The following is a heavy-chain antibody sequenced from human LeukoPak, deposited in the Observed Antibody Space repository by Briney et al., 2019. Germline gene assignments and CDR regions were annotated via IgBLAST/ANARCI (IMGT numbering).Heavy chain of an antibody. J-gene: IGHJ2*01. Sequence: PSQTLSLTCTVSGGSISSGGYYWSWIRQHPGKGLEWIGYIYYSGSTYYNPSLKSRVTISVDTSKNQFSLKLSSVTAADTAVYYFARVVVVVAATSRYFDLWGRGTLVTVSS. D-gene: IGHD2-15*01. V-gene: IGHV4-31*03. CDR1: GGSISSGGYY. CDR2: IYYSGST. CDR3: ARVVVVVAATSRYFDL.